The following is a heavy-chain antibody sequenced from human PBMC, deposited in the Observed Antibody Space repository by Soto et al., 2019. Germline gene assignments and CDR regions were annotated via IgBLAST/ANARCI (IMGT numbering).Heavy chain of an antibody. CDR3: AKFDEFLEWLDYYYMDV. Sequence: PGGSLRLSCAASGFTFSSYAMSWVRQAPGKGLEWVSAISGSGGSTYYADSVKGRFTISRDNSKNTLYLQMNSLRAEDTAVYYCAKFDEFLEWLDYYYMDVWGKGTTVTVSS. CDR2: ISGSGGST. CDR1: GFTFSSYA. J-gene: IGHJ6*03. D-gene: IGHD3-3*01. V-gene: IGHV3-23*01.